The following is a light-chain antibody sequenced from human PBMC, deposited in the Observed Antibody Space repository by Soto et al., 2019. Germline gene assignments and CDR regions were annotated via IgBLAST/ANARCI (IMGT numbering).Light chain of an antibody. CDR3: ASWDDRLNGVV. CDR2: DNN. J-gene: IGLJ2*01. V-gene: IGLV1-44*01. Sequence: QSVLTQPPSASGAPGQRVTISCSGSNSNIGSNTVNWYQQLPGTAPKLLIYDNNKRPSGVPDRFSDSKSGTSASLAISGLQSEDEADYYCASWDDRLNGVVFGGGTKRTVL. CDR1: NSNIGSNT.